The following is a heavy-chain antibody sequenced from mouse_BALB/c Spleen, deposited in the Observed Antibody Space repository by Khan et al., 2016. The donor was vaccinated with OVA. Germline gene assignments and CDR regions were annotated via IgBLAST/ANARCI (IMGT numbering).Heavy chain of an antibody. CDR3: ARHNYGPVAY. V-gene: IGHV5-6*01. Sequence: EVELVESGGDLVKPGGSLKLSCAASGFTFSTYAMSWVRQTPDKRLEWVATINTGGDYIYYPDSVKGRFTISRDNAKNTLYLQMSSLRSEDTAMYYWARHNYGPVAYWGQGTLVTVSA. J-gene: IGHJ3*01. D-gene: IGHD1-1*01. CDR2: INTGGDYI. CDR1: GFTFSTYA.